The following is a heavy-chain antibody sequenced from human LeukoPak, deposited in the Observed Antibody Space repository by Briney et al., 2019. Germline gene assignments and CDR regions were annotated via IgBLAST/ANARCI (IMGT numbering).Heavy chain of an antibody. Sequence: SETLSLTCAASGYSISSGYYWGRIRQPPGKGLEWIGSIYHSGSTYYNPSLKSRVTISVDTSKNQFSLKLSSVTAADTAVYYCARWSSNYYDTSGRRFDPWGQGTLVTVSS. CDR2: IYHSGST. V-gene: IGHV4-38-2*01. CDR3: ARWSSNYYDTSGRRFDP. CDR1: GYSISSGYY. J-gene: IGHJ5*02. D-gene: IGHD3-22*01.